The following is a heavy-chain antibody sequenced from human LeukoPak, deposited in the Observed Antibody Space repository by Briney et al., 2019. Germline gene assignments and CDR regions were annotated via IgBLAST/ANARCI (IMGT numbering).Heavy chain of an antibody. D-gene: IGHD4-23*01. CDR2: ISYDGSNK. Sequence: GGSLRLSCAASGFTFSSYGMHWVRQAPGKGLEWVAVISYDGSNKYYADSVKGRFTISRDNSKNTLYLQMNSLRAEDTAVYYCARDGNYGGNSLEYYFDYWGQGTLVTVSS. CDR3: ARDGNYGGNSLEYYFDY. V-gene: IGHV3-30*03. J-gene: IGHJ4*02. CDR1: GFTFSSYG.